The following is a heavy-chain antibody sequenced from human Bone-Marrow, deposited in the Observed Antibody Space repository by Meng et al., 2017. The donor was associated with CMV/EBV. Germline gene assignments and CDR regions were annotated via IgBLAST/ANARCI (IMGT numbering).Heavy chain of an antibody. CDR1: GGSISSYY. D-gene: IGHD3-22*01. J-gene: IGHJ3*02. Sequence: SETLSLTCTVSGGSISSYYWSWIRQPPGKGLEWIGSIYYSGSTYYNPSLKSRVTISVDTSKNQFSLKLSSVTAADTAVYYCARAHYYDSSGYYGDAFDIWGQGTMVTVSS. CDR2: IYYSGST. CDR3: ARAHYYDSSGYYGDAFDI. V-gene: IGHV4-59*12.